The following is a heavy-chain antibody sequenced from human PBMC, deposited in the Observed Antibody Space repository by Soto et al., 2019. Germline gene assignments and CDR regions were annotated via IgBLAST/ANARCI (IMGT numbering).Heavy chain of an antibody. J-gene: IGHJ4*02. CDR1: GFTFTRYS. Sequence: EVQLVESGGGLVKPGGSLRFSCAASGFTFTRYSMNWDRQAPGKGLEWLASISSTTNYIYYGDSMKGRFSIARDNANNTHYLQTNSLRAEYMALNSSASKSADLTSDFDHWCQANVVRVSS. CDR2: ISSTTNYI. CDR3: ASKSADLTSDFDH. V-gene: IGHV3-21*06.